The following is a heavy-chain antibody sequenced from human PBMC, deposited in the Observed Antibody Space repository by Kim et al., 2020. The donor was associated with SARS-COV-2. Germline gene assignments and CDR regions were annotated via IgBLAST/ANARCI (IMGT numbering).Heavy chain of an antibody. Sequence: SRVTISVDTSKNQFSLKLSSVTAADTAVYYCARGHLNTMVRGVVKGWFDPWGQGTLVTVSS. CDR3: ARGHLNTMVRGVVKGWFDP. V-gene: IGHV4-34*01. J-gene: IGHJ5*02. D-gene: IGHD3-10*01.